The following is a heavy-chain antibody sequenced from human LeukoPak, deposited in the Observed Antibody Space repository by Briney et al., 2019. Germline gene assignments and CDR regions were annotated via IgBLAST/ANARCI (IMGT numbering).Heavy chain of an antibody. Sequence: GGSLRLSCAASGFTFSNTWMNRVRQAPGKGPEWVGRIQSKTDGGTTEYAAPVKGRSTISRDDSKTTLYLQMNSLKTEDTAVYYCATLTVRGVINIWGQGTLVTVSS. J-gene: IGHJ4*02. CDR3: ATLTVRGVINI. CDR2: IQSKTDGGTT. V-gene: IGHV3-15*01. CDR1: GFTFSNTW. D-gene: IGHD3-10*01.